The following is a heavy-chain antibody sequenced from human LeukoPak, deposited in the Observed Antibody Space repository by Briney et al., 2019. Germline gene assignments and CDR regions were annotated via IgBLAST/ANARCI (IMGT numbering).Heavy chain of an antibody. CDR1: GGSITSTNW. Sequence: SGTLFLTCGVSGGSITSTNWWSWVRQPPGQGLEWIGEISLTGRTNYNPSLIGRVIMSLDESRNQLSPTLTSVTAADTAMYYCTRESGPYCPFGYWGQGTLVVVPS. V-gene: IGHV4-4*02. CDR3: TRESGPYCPFGY. D-gene: IGHD1-26*01. J-gene: IGHJ4*02. CDR2: ISLTGRT.